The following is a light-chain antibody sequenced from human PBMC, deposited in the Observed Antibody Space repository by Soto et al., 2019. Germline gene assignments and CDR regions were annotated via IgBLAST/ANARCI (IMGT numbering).Light chain of an antibody. CDR1: QSVSSC. CDR2: DAS. V-gene: IGKV3-11*01. CDR3: QQCSNWPRT. J-gene: IGKJ2*01. Sequence: EIVLTQSPATLSLSPGERATLSCRASQSVSSCLAWYQQKPGQAPRLLIHDASNRATGIPPRFSGSGSGTDFTLTISSLEPEDVAVYYCQQCSNWPRTFGQGTKLEIK.